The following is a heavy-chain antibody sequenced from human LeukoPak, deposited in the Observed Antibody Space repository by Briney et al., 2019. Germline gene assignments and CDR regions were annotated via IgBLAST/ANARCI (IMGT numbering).Heavy chain of an antibody. D-gene: IGHD6-6*01. V-gene: IGHV4-38-2*02. CDR3: ARVGAARFYYYYMDV. Sequence: SETLSLTCTVSGYSISSGYYWGWIRQPPGKGLEWTGSIDHSGSTYYNPSLKSRITISLDTSKNQFSLKLSSVTAADTAVYYCARVGAARFYYYYMDVWGKGTTVTVSS. CDR2: IDHSGST. CDR1: GYSISSGYY. J-gene: IGHJ6*03.